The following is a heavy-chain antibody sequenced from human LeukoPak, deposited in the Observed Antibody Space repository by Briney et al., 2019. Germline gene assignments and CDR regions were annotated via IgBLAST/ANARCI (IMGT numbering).Heavy chain of an antibody. D-gene: IGHD4-17*01. Sequence: ASVKVSCKASGYTFTSYDINWVRQATGQGLEWMGWINPNSGGTNYAQKFQGRVTMTRDTSISTAYMELSRLRSDDTAVYYCARAATVTSFDYWGQGTLVTVSS. V-gene: IGHV1-2*02. J-gene: IGHJ4*02. CDR2: INPNSGGT. CDR3: ARAATVTSFDY. CDR1: GYTFTSYD.